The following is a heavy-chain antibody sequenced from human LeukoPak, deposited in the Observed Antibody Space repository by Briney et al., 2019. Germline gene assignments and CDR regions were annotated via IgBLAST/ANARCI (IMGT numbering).Heavy chain of an antibody. D-gene: IGHD3-22*01. CDR3: AKRGVVIRVILVGFHKEAYYFDS. CDR1: GFTFSNSW. CDR2: ISGSDGST. J-gene: IGHJ4*02. Sequence: GGSLRLSCATSGFTFSNSWMAWVRQAPGKGLEWVAGISGSDGSTNYADSVKGRFTISRDNRKNTLYLQMNSLRAEDTAVYFCAKRGVVIRVILVGFHKEAYYFDSWGQGALVTVSS. V-gene: IGHV3-23*01.